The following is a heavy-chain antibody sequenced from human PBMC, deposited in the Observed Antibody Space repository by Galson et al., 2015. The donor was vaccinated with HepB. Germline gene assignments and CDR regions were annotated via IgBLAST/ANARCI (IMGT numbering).Heavy chain of an antibody. Sequence: SVKVSCKASGYSFTNYGITWVRQAPGQGLEWMGWISPYNGNTNYARNLQGRVTMTADTSTTTAFMELRGLKSDDTAVYYCAREEGVAVGTDTLDFWGQGTLLTVSS. CDR1: GYSFTNYG. J-gene: IGHJ4*02. D-gene: IGHD6-13*01. CDR2: ISPYNGNT. V-gene: IGHV1-18*01. CDR3: AREEGVAVGTDTLDF.